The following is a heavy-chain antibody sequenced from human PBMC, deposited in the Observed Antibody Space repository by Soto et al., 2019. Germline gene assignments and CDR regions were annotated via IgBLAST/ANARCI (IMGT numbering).Heavy chain of an antibody. Sequence: ASVKVSCKASGYTFTSYYMHWVRQAPGQGLEWMGIINSSGGSTSYAQKFQGRVTMTRDTSTSTVYMELSSLRSEDTAEYYCARDRFGIAVAGYNWFDPWGQGTLVTVSS. V-gene: IGHV1-46*01. CDR1: GYTFTSYY. J-gene: IGHJ5*02. D-gene: IGHD6-19*01. CDR2: INSSGGST. CDR3: ARDRFGIAVAGYNWFDP.